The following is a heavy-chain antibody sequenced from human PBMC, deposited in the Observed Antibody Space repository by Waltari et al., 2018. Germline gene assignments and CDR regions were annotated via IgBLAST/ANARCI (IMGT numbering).Heavy chain of an antibody. Sequence: EVQLVESGGVRVEPGGSLRVSGAAVAFPLCADWRAWFRQAPGKGLEWVANIKKDGGEKYYVDSVKGRFTVSRDNAKNSLYLQMSSLRAEDTAVYYCARDRGYCGGDCYKNLDSWGQGTLVAVSS. CDR3: ARDRGYCGGDCYKNLDS. D-gene: IGHD2-21*01. CDR1: AFPLCADW. CDR2: IKKDGGEK. J-gene: IGHJ4*02. V-gene: IGHV3-7*01.